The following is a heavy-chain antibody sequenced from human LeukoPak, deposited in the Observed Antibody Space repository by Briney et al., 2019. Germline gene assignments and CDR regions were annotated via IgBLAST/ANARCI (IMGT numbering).Heavy chain of an antibody. CDR1: GGSISSYY. CDR3: ASLGYRGFDY. Sequence: PSETLSLTCTVSGGSISSYYWSWIRQPPGKGLEWIGYIYYSGSTNYNPSLKSRVTISVDASKNQFSLKLSSVTAADTAVYYCASLGYRGFDYWGQGTLVTVSS. D-gene: IGHD5-24*01. J-gene: IGHJ4*02. CDR2: IYYSGST. V-gene: IGHV4-59*08.